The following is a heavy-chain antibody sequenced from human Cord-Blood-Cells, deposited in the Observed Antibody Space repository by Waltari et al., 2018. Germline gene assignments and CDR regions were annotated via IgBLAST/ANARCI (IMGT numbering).Heavy chain of an antibody. CDR1: GGSFSGYY. D-gene: IGHD1-26*01. V-gene: IGHV4-34*01. Sequence: QVQLQQWGAGLLKPSETLSLTCAVYGGSFSGYYWCWIRPPPGKGLEWIGEINHRGSTNYYPSLKIRVTISVDTSKNQFSLKLSSVTASDTAVYYCARGPFAGATKFFDYWGQGTLVTVSS. CDR3: ARGPFAGATKFFDY. CDR2: INHRGST. J-gene: IGHJ4*02.